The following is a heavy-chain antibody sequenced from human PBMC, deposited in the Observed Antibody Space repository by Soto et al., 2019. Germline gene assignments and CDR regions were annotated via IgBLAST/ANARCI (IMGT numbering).Heavy chain of an antibody. V-gene: IGHV4-30-2*01. J-gene: IGHJ6*02. CDR3: ARDFGPYGMDV. D-gene: IGHD3-10*01. Sequence: SETLSLTCAVSGGSVSSGDYSWSWIRQPPGKGLEWIGYIFQTGSTYHKSSLKSRVTISVDRSKNQFSLKLRSVTAADTAVYYCARDFGPYGMDVWGQGTTVTVSS. CDR2: IFQTGST. CDR1: GGSVSSGDYS.